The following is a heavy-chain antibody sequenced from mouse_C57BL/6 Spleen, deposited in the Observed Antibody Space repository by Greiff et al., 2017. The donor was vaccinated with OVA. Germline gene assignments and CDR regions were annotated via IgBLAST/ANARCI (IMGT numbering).Heavy chain of an antibody. CDR2: IHPHSGST. J-gene: IGHJ4*01. V-gene: IGHV1-64*01. CDR1: GYTFTSYW. CDR3: AIYYSNYPYYYAMDY. D-gene: IGHD2-5*01. Sequence: QVQLQQPGAELVKPGASVKLSCKASGYTFTSYWMHWVKQRPGQGLEWIGMIHPHSGSTNYNEKFKSKATLTVDKSSRTAYMQLSSLTSEDSAVYYCAIYYSNYPYYYAMDYWGQGTSVTVSS.